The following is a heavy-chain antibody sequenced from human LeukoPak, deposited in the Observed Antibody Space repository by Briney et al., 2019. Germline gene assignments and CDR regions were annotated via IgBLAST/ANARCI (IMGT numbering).Heavy chain of an antibody. Sequence: GGSLRLSCAASGFTFSSYWMSWVRQAPGKRLEWVANIKQDGSEKYYVDSVKGRFTISRDNAKNSLYLQMNSLRAEDTAVYYCARDGATVGHGMDVWGQGTTVTVSS. CDR1: GFTFSSYW. CDR2: IKQDGSEK. CDR3: ARDGATVGHGMDV. J-gene: IGHJ6*02. V-gene: IGHV3-7*01. D-gene: IGHD4-23*01.